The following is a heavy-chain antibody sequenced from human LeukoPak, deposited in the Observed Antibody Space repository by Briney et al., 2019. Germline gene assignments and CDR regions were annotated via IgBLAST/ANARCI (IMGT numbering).Heavy chain of an antibody. V-gene: IGHV1-69*04. J-gene: IGHJ3*02. CDR2: IIPILGIA. D-gene: IGHD2-2*02. CDR1: GGTFSSYA. CDR3: ARLLYHHGAFDI. Sequence: EASVKVSCKASGGTFSSYAISWVRQAPGQGLEWMGRIIPILGIANYAQKFQGRVTITADKSTSTAYMELSSLRSEDTAVYYCARLLYHHGAFDIWGQGTMVTVSS.